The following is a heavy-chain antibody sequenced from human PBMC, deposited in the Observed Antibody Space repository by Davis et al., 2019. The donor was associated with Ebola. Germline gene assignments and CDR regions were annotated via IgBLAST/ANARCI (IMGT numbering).Heavy chain of an antibody. CDR1: GGSISSSNW. CDR2: IYHSGST. CDR3: ARSRYCTNGVCYRPFDY. D-gene: IGHD2-8*01. V-gene: IGHV4-4*02. Sequence: MPSETLSLTCAVSGGSISSSNWWSWVRQPPGKGLEWIGEIYHSGSTNYNPSLKSRVTISVDKSKNQFSLKLSSVTAADTAVYYCARSRYCTNGVCYRPFDYWGQGTLVTVSS. J-gene: IGHJ4*02.